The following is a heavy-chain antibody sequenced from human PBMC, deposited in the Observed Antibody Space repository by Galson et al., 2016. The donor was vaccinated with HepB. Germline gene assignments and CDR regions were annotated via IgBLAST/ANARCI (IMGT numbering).Heavy chain of an antibody. Sequence: SLRLSCAASGFTFSNYIINWVRQAPGKGLEWVSSITTSSTCIYYADSVKGRFTISRDNAKNSLYLEMNSLRDEDTAVYYCARDDYFRLGYWGQGTLVTVSS. V-gene: IGHV3-21*01. CDR3: ARDDYFRLGY. D-gene: IGHD3-16*01. CDR1: GFTFSNYI. J-gene: IGHJ4*02. CDR2: ITTSSTCI.